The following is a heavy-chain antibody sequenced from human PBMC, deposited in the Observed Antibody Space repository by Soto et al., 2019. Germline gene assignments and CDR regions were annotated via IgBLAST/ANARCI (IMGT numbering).Heavy chain of an antibody. V-gene: IGHV1-3*01. Sequence: QVQLVQSGAEVKKPGASVKVYCKASGYTFTSYAMHWVRQAPGQRLEWMGWINAGNGNTKYSQKFQGRVTITRDTFASTAYMELSSMRSEDTAVYYCATRGRSLGYYYGMEVWGQGTTVTVSS. J-gene: IGHJ6*02. CDR2: INAGNGNT. CDR1: GYTFTSYA. CDR3: ATRGRSLGYYYGMEV. D-gene: IGHD3-10*01.